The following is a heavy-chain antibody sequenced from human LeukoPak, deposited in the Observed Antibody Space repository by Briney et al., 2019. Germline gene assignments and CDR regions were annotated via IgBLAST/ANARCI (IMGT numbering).Heavy chain of an antibody. CDR2: ISSYNGNT. Sequence: ASLKVSCKASGYTFTSYGISWVRQAPGQGLEWMRWISSYNGNTNYAQILQGRVTIATDKSTSPAYLELRSLRSDDTAVYYCARDELLRCDYWGEGALVTVSS. J-gene: IGHJ4*02. V-gene: IGHV1-18*01. CDR3: ARDELLRCDY. CDR1: GYTFTSYG. D-gene: IGHD1-26*01.